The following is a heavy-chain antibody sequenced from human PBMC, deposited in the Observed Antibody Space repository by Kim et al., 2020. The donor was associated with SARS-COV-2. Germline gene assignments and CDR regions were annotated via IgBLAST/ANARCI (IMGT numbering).Heavy chain of an antibody. CDR2: IYSGGST. CDR1: GFTVSSNY. J-gene: IGHJ4*03. Sequence: GGSLRLSCAASGFTVSSNYMSWVRQAPGKGLEWVSVIYSGGSTYYADSVKGRFTISSDNSKNTLYLQMNSMRAEDTVVYYYAGGSSSSVGSVSYFDYWG. D-gene: IGHD6-6*01. CDR3: AGGSSSSVGSVSYFDY. V-gene: IGHV3-53*01.